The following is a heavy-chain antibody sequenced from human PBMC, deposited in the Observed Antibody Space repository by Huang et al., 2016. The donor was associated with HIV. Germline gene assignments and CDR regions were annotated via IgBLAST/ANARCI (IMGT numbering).Heavy chain of an antibody. CDR1: GGSFSGHY. Sequence: QVQLQQWGAELLKPSETLSLTCAVSGGSFSGHYWTWSRQPPGRGLEWIGEISDRGSTTYNPSLKSRVTIAGGTSQSQFSLKLNSVTAADTAIYYCARMFKYDSGGYWGNDAFDIWGQGTMVTISS. J-gene: IGHJ3*02. CDR2: ISDRGST. CDR3: ARMFKYDSGGYWGNDAFDI. D-gene: IGHD3-22*01. V-gene: IGHV4-34*02.